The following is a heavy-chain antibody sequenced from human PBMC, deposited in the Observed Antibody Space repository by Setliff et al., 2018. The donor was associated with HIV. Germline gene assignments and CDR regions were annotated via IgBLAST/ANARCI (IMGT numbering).Heavy chain of an antibody. CDR1: GFTFSTFA. CDR3: GRDPTYHARWLQNDAFDI. D-gene: IGHD5-12*01. CDR2: ISYDGSRI. J-gene: IGHJ3*02. V-gene: IGHV3-30*07. Sequence: GGSLRLSCVASGFTFSTFAMHWVRQAPGKGLEWVSVISYDGSRISYADSVKGRFTISRDNSKNTLYLQMNSLRAEDTAVYYCGRDPTYHARWLQNDAFDIWGQGTMVTVSS.